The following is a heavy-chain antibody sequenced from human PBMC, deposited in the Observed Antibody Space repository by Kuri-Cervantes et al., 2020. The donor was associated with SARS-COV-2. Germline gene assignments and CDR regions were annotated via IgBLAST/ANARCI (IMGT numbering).Heavy chain of an antibody. J-gene: IGHJ4*02. D-gene: IGHD6-19*01. CDR2: IYYSGST. CDR3: ARLARLAVAGGGDFDY. V-gene: IGHV4-34*01. CDR1: GGSFSGYY. Sequence: SETLSLTCAVYGGSFSGYYWSWIRQPPGKGLEWIGSIYYSGSTYYNPSLKSRVTISVDTSKNQFSLKLSSVTAADTAVYYCARLARLAVAGGGDFDYWGQGTLVTVSS.